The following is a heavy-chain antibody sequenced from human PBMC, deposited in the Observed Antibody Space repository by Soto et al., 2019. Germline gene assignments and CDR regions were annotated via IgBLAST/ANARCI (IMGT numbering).Heavy chain of an antibody. D-gene: IGHD3-22*01. V-gene: IGHV4-30-4*02. CDR2: IYYSGST. J-gene: IGHJ4*02. Sequence: PSDTLSLTCTVSGGSVSSGEYYGSWIRQPPGKGLEWIGYIYYSGSTYYNPSLKSRVTISVDTSKNQFSLKLSSVTAADTAVYYCARGPNDSSGYELDYWGQGTLVTVSS. CDR1: GGSVSSGEYY. CDR3: ARGPNDSSGYELDY.